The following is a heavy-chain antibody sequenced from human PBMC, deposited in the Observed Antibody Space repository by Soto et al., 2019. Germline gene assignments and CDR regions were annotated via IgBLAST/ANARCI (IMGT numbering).Heavy chain of an antibody. Sequence: VGSLRLSCAASGFTFSSYGMHWVRQAPGKGLEWVAVISYDGSNKYYADSVKGRFTISRDNSKNTLYLQMNSLRAEDTAVYYCATTYYSSSPLFDYWGRGTLVTVSS. CDR1: GFTFSSYG. CDR3: ATTYYSSSPLFDY. D-gene: IGHD6-6*01. CDR2: ISYDGSNK. V-gene: IGHV3-30*03. J-gene: IGHJ4*02.